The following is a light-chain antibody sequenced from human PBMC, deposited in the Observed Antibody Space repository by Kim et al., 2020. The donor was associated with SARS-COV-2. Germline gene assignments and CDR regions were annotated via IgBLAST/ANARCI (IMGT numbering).Light chain of an antibody. Sequence: QSALTQPASVSGSLGQSITISCTGTSGDVGGYNLVSWYQQHPGKAPKLMIYEGSKRPSGVSNRFSGSKSGNTASLTLSGLQVEDEADYYCSSFGGGSTPYVFGTGTKVTVL. CDR3: SSFGGGSTPYV. V-gene: IGLV2-23*01. J-gene: IGLJ1*01. CDR2: EGS. CDR1: SGDVGGYNL.